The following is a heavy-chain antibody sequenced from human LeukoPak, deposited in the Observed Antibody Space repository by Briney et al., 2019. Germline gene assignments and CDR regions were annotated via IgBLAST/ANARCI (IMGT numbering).Heavy chain of an antibody. CDR2: INQDGSET. J-gene: IGHJ5*02. V-gene: IGHV3-7*01. Sequence: GGSLRLSCVEYGFTFSEYWMSWVRQAPGKGPEWVANINQDGSETHYVDSLKGRFTISRDNAKNSLYLQMNSLRADDTAGYYCARDLFFARFDAWGQGTLVTVSS. CDR1: GFTFSEYW. D-gene: IGHD3-3*01. CDR3: ARDLFFARFDA.